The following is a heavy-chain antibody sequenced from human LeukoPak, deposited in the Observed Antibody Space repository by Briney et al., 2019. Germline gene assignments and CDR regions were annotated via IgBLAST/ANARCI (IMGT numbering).Heavy chain of an antibody. D-gene: IGHD3-9*01. CDR3: ARLSNYDILTGNSWFDS. CDR2: IYYSGST. V-gene: IGHV4-59*08. CDR1: GGSISSYY. Sequence: PSETLSLTCTVSGGSISSYYWTWIRQPPGKALEWIGYIYYSGSTNYNPSLKSRATISVDRSKTQLFLKLRSVAAADTAVYYCARLSNYDILTGNSWFDSWGQGTLVTVSS. J-gene: IGHJ5*01.